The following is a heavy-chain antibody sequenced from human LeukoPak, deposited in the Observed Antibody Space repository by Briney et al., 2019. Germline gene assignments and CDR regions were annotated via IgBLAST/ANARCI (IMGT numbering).Heavy chain of an antibody. D-gene: IGHD3-3*01. CDR2: ISSSSSAI. V-gene: IGHV3-48*01. J-gene: IGHJ4*02. CDR1: GFTFSSYS. CDR3: AKDSPVRFSLYYFDY. Sequence: QPGGSLRLSCAASGFTFSSYSMNWVRQAPGKGLEWVSYISSSSSAIYYADSVKGRFTIPRDNSKNTLYLQMNSLRAEDTAVYYCAKDSPVRFSLYYFDYWGQGTLVTVSS.